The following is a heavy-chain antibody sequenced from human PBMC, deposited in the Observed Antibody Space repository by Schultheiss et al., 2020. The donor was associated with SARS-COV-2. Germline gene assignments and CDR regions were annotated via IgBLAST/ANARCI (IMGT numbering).Heavy chain of an antibody. CDR3: ARGVITIFGVRWFDP. Sequence: SETLSLTCAVYGGSFSGYYWSWIRQPPGKGLEWIGEINHSGSTNYNPSLKSRVTISADTSKNQFSLQLSSVTAADTAVYYCARGVITIFGVRWFDPWGQGTLVTVSS. CDR1: GGSFSGYY. J-gene: IGHJ5*02. CDR2: INHSGST. D-gene: IGHD3-3*01. V-gene: IGHV4-34*01.